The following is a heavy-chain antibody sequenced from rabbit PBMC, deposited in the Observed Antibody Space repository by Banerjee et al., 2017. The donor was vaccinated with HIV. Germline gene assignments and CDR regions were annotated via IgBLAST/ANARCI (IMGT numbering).Heavy chain of an antibody. Sequence: QEQLEESGGDLVKPGASLTLTCTASGFSFSSGHWICCVRQAPGKGLEWIACIGAGSDITYYASWAKGRFTISKTASTTVTLQMTSLTAADTATYFCARGFTSAAGYGYGKAFNLWGQGTLVTVS. CDR2: IGAGSDIT. J-gene: IGHJ4*01. V-gene: IGHV1S45*01. CDR3: ARGFTSAAGYGYGKAFNL. CDR1: GFSFSSGHW. D-gene: IGHD6-1*01.